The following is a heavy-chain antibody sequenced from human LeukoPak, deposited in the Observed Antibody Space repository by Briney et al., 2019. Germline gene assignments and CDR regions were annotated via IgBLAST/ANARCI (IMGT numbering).Heavy chain of an antibody. D-gene: IGHD3-10*01. CDR3: ARAGDYYVSGSYLGY. V-gene: IGHV4-34*01. CDR1: GGSFSGYY. CDR2: INHSGST. J-gene: IGHJ4*02. Sequence: SETLSLTCAVYGGSFSGYYWSWIRQPPGKGLEWIGEINHSGSTNYNPSLKSRVTISVDTSKNQFSLKLSSVTAADAAVYYCARAGDYYVSGSYLGYWGQGTLVTVSS.